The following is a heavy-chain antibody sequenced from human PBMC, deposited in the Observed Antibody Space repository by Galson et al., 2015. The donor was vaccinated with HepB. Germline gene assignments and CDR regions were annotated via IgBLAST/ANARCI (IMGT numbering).Heavy chain of an antibody. CDR3: ARDWYSTSWFDP. CDR2: IYYSGST. V-gene: IGHV4-59*01. J-gene: IGHJ5*02. D-gene: IGHD6-6*01. CDR1: GSSISSYY. Sequence: SETLSLTCTVSGSSISSYYWSWIRQPPGKGLEWIGYIYYSGSTNYNPSLKSRVTISVDTSKNQFSLKLTSVTAADTAVYYCARDWYSTSWFDPWGQGTLVTVSS.